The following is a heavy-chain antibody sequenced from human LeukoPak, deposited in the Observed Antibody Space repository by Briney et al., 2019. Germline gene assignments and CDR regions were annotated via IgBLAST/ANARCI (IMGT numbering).Heavy chain of an antibody. CDR1: GGSISSNNW. J-gene: IGHJ6*02. Sequence: SGTLSLTCTVSGGSISSNNWWSWVRLPPGKGLEWIGEIYHSGNTNYNPSLKSRVTISGDMSKNQFSLRLSSVTAADTAVYYCARGSVAGNYYYYGMDVWGQGTTVTVSS. D-gene: IGHD6-19*01. CDR3: ARGSVAGNYYYYGMDV. CDR2: IYHSGNT. V-gene: IGHV4-4*02.